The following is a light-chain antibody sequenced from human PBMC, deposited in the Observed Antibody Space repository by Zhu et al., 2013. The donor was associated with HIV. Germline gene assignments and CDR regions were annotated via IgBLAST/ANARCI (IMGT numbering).Light chain of an antibody. Sequence: QSVLTQPPSVSGAPGQRVTISCTGSSSNIGAGYVVHWYQQLPGTAPKLLIYGNSNRPSGVPDRFSGSKSGTSASLAISGLLSEDGADYYCASWDDSLNSWLFGGGTKVTVL. CDR2: GNS. CDR1: SSNIGAGYV. CDR3: ASWDDSLNSWL. V-gene: IGLV1-40*01. J-gene: IGLJ3*02.